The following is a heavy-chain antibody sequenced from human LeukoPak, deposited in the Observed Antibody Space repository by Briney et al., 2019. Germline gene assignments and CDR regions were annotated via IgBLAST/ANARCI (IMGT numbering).Heavy chain of an antibody. Sequence: SETLSLTCTVSGGSISSSSYSWGWIRQPPGKGLEWIGTIYYTGSTYYNPSLKSRVTISVDTSRNQFSLKLSSVTAADTAVYYCARQFLGATPSFDYWGQGTLVTVSS. D-gene: IGHD1-26*01. CDR2: IYYTGST. CDR1: GGSISSSSYS. J-gene: IGHJ4*02. CDR3: ARQFLGATPSFDY. V-gene: IGHV4-39*01.